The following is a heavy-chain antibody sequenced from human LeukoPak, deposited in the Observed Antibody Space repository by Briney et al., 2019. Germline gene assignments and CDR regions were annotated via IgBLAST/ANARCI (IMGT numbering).Heavy chain of an antibody. CDR1: GGTFSSYA. V-gene: IGHV1-2*02. D-gene: IGHD3-22*01. J-gene: IGHJ4*02. CDR3: ARDLDARGYYDSSGTPYFES. Sequence: GASVKVSCKASGGTFSSYAISWVRQAPGQGLEWMGWINPNSGGTNYAQKFQGRVTMTRDTSISTAYMELSRLRSDGTAVYYCARDLDARGYYDSSGTPYFESWGQGTLVTVSS. CDR2: INPNSGGT.